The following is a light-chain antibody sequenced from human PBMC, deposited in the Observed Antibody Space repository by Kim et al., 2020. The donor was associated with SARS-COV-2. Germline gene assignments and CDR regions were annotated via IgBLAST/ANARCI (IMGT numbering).Light chain of an antibody. Sequence: LAPGERATLSCRASQSVSSYLAWYQQKPGQAPRLLIYYASNRATGIPARFSGSGSGTDFTLTISRLEPEDFAMYYCQQYSSLPRTFGQGTKVDIK. CDR3: QQYSSLPRT. CDR1: QSVSSY. CDR2: YAS. J-gene: IGKJ1*01. V-gene: IGKV3-11*01.